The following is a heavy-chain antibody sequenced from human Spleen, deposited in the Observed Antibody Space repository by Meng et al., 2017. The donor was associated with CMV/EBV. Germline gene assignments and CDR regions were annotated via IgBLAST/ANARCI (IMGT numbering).Heavy chain of an antibody. CDR3: ARDLSGKKSPDY. CDR2: INESRST. V-gene: IGHV4-34*01. CDR1: GGSFSGYY. Sequence: LTCAVYGGSFSGYYWSWIRQPPGKGLEWIGEINESRSTKYSPSLKSRVTISVDTSKKQFSLKLSSVTAADTAVYYCARDLSGKKSPDYWGQGTLVTVSS. D-gene: IGHD6-25*01. J-gene: IGHJ4*02.